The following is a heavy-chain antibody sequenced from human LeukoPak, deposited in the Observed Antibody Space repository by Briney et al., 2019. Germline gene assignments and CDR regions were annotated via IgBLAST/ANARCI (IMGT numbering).Heavy chain of an antibody. V-gene: IGHV3-74*03. D-gene: IGHD3-10*01. Sequence: GGSLRLSCEASGFTFSSYWMHWVRQVPGKGLMWVSRINTDGSETTYADSVKGRFTISRDNAKNSLYLQMNSLRAEDTAVYYCARESVLLRFGDPNGDYFDYWGQGTLVTVSS. CDR1: GFTFSSYW. CDR2: INTDGSET. J-gene: IGHJ4*02. CDR3: ARESVLLRFGDPNGDYFDY.